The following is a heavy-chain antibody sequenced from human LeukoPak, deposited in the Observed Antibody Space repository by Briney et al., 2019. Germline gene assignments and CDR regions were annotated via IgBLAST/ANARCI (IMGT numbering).Heavy chain of an antibody. D-gene: IGHD1-1*01. V-gene: IGHV3-23*01. CDR3: AKDPLLGTASYNCFDP. J-gene: IGHJ5*02. CDR2: ISCSGGST. Sequence: GGSLRLSCGACRLTFSSYAMSWVRHAPGKGLEWVSAISCSGGSTYCADSVQGRFTIITDNSKNALYLQMNSLRAEDTAVYYCAKDPLLGTASYNCFDPWGQGTLVTVSS. CDR1: RLTFSSYA.